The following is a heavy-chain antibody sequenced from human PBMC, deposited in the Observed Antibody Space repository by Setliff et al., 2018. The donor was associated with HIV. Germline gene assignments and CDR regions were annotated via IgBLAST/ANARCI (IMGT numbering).Heavy chain of an antibody. CDR2: IVDSGTT. V-gene: IGHV4-34*12. D-gene: IGHD2-8*01. CDR3: ARAPSCADSWCYMYYYYYYGMDV. Sequence: SETLSLTCTLYGGSLTNYYWTWIRQSPEKGLEWIGEIVDSGTTNYSPSLKSRVTISLDTSMKQFSLRLNSVTAADTGVYFCARAPSCADSWCYMYYYYYYGMDVWGLGTTVTVSS. J-gene: IGHJ6*02. CDR1: GGSLTNYY.